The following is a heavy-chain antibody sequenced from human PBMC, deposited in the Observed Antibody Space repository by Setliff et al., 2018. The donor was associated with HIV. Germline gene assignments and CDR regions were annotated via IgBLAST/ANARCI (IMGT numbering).Heavy chain of an antibody. CDR3: ASSLNGDSEPWYFDL. Sequence: PSETLSLTCTVSGGSINSGIYYWAWIRQPAGKGLEWLGRIHIGGNTNYNPSLKSRVTMSVDTSKNQFSLNLSSVTAADTAVYYCASSLNGDSEPWYFDLWGRGTLVTVSS. D-gene: IGHD4-17*01. V-gene: IGHV4-61*02. CDR2: IHIGGNT. CDR1: GGSINSGIYY. J-gene: IGHJ2*01.